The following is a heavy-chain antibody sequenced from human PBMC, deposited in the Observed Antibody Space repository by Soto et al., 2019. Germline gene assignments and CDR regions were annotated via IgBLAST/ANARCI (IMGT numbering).Heavy chain of an antibody. V-gene: IGHV3-23*01. CDR3: AKFYGGNSAHTYTIDP. D-gene: IGHD2-21*02. Sequence: EVQLLESGGGLVQPGGSLRLSFAASGFTFSTYAMSWVRQAPGKGLEWVSTISSSGGSTHYADSVKGRFTISRDNSKNPLYLQMNSLRAEDTAVYYCAKFYGGNSAHTYTIDPWGQGTLVTVSS. J-gene: IGHJ5*02. CDR2: ISSSGGST. CDR1: GFTFSTYA.